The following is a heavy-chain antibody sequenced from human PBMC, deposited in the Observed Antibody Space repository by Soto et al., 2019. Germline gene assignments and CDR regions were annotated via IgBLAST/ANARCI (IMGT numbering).Heavy chain of an antibody. CDR1: VGSVSNSNYS. Sequence: SETLSLTCTFSVGSVSNSNYSWGWIRQSPGKGLEWIGSVYYRGRSYSKSSVKSRVTISVDTSKNQFSLNLNSVTASDTAVYFCVSQRTSVLTQAYFDYWGPGAMVTVSS. CDR2: VYYRGRS. CDR3: VSQRTSVLTQAYFDY. J-gene: IGHJ4*02. D-gene: IGHD2-8*01. V-gene: IGHV4-39*01.